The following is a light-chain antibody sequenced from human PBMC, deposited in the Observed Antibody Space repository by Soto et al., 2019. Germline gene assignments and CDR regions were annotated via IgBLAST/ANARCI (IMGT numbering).Light chain of an antibody. CDR1: QYISNY. CDR3: QQSYRTPPT. V-gene: IGKV1-39*01. J-gene: IGKJ2*01. CDR2: TAS. Sequence: DIKMTQSPSSLSASVGDRVTITCRASQYISNYLNWYRQKSGTAPKLLIHTASTLQSGVPSRFSGRGSGPDFTHTVSSVQPDDFAIYFCQQSYRTPPTFGQGTTLEIK.